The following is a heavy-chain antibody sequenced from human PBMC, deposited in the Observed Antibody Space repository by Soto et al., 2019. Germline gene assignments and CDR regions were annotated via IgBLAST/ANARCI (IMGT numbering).Heavy chain of an antibody. CDR2: IYSTTNT. CDR1: GFTVSGNY. Sequence: EVQLVESGGGLVQAGGSLRLSCAASGFTVSGNYMAWVRQAPGKGLEWVSIIYSTTNTYYADFVKGRFTMSRDNSKNTMWLQMTSLSAEDTDVYYCARASIVSTMGGWLDPWGQGARVIVSS. CDR3: ARASIVSTMGGWLDP. V-gene: IGHV3-66*01. D-gene: IGHD5-12*01. J-gene: IGHJ5*02.